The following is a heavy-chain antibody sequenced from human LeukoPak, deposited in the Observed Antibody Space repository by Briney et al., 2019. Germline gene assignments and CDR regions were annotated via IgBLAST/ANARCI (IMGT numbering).Heavy chain of an antibody. CDR1: GFTFSSCG. J-gene: IGHJ5*02. CDR2: IRYDGSNK. Sequence: GGSLRLSCVASGFTFSSCGMHWVRQAPGKGLEWVAFIRYDGSNKYYADSVKGRFTISRDNSKNTLYLQMDSLRAEDSAVYYCAKDPGYSIGWYASWGQGALVTVSS. D-gene: IGHD6-19*01. V-gene: IGHV3-30*02. CDR3: AKDPGYSIGWYAS.